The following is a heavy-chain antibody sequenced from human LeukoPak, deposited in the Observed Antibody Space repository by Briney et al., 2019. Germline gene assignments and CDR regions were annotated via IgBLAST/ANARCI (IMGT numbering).Heavy chain of an antibody. D-gene: IGHD1-1*01. V-gene: IGHV3-48*03. CDR3: ARRPGTLPLDY. Sequence: GGSLRLSCAASGFTFSTYEMNWVRQAPGKGLEWVSYISSGGSTIYYADSVKGRFTISRDDAKNSLYLQMNSLRAEDTVVYYCARRPGTLPLDYWGQGTLVTVSS. J-gene: IGHJ4*02. CDR2: ISSGGSTI. CDR1: GFTFSTYE.